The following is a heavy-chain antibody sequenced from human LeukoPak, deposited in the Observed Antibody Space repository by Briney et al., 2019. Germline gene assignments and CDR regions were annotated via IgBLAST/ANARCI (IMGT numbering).Heavy chain of an antibody. CDR1: GFTFSDYR. J-gene: IGHJ6*03. Sequence: GGSLRLSCAASGFTFSDYRMSWVRQAPGKGLEWVANIKQDGSEKYYVDSVKGRFTISRDNAKNSLYLQMNSLRAEDTAVYYCAREGCSGSRCYSSTPSWYIYYMDVWGKGTTVTVSS. D-gene: IGHD2-15*01. V-gene: IGHV3-7*01. CDR3: AREGCSGSRCYSSTPSWYIYYMDV. CDR2: IKQDGSEK.